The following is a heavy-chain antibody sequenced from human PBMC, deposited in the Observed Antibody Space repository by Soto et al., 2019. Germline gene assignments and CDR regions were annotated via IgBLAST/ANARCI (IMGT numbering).Heavy chain of an antibody. CDR1: GGSISSGAYY. CDR3: VRVFYSSYPRYYYYGMDV. CDR2: IYYSWST. Sequence: QVQLQESGPGLVKPSQTLSLTCTVSGGSISSGAYYWSWIRQHPGKGLEWIGHIYYSWSTYYNPSLKSRVTISLDTSKNQFSLKLSSVTAADTAVYYCVRVFYSSYPRYYYYGMDVWGQGTTVTVSS. J-gene: IGHJ6*02. V-gene: IGHV4-31*03. D-gene: IGHD6-6*01.